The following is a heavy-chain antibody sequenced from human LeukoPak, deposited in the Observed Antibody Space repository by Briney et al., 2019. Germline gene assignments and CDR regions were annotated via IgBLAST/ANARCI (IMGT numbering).Heavy chain of an antibody. D-gene: IGHD1-26*01. CDR2: IGTAGDT. Sequence: GGSLRLSCAASGFTFSSYDMHWVRQATGKGLEWVSAIGTAGDTYYPGSVKGRFTISRENAKNSLYLQMNSLRAGDTAVYYCARERSGSYLGEAFDIWGQGTMVTVSS. CDR3: ARERSGSYLGEAFDI. CDR1: GFTFSSYD. J-gene: IGHJ3*02. V-gene: IGHV3-13*01.